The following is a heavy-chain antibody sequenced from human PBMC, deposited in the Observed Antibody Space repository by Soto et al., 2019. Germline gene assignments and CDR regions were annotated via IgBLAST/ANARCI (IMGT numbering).Heavy chain of an antibody. Sequence: SETLSLTCTVSGGSVSSGSYYWSWIRQPPGKGLEWIGYIYYSGSTNYNPSLKSRVTISVDTSKNQFSLKLSSVTAADTAMYYCARRGKGYRDYYGMDVWGQGTTVTVSS. CDR1: GGSVSSGSYY. CDR2: IYYSGST. J-gene: IGHJ6*02. CDR3: ARRGKGYRDYYGMDV. D-gene: IGHD2-15*01. V-gene: IGHV4-61*01.